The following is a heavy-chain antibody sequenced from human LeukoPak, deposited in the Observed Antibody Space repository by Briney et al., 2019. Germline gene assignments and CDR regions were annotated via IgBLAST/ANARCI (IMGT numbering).Heavy chain of an antibody. CDR2: IYTAGST. CDR1: GFTVSSNY. V-gene: IGHV3-53*01. CDR3: AGGNTWPGLSY. J-gene: IGHJ4*02. D-gene: IGHD6-25*01. Sequence: GVSLRLSCAASGFTVSSNYMSWVRQAPGKGLEWVSVIYTAGSTDNADSVKGRFTISRDKSKNTLYLQMNTLRAEDTAVYFCAGGNTWPGLSYWGQGTLLTVSS.